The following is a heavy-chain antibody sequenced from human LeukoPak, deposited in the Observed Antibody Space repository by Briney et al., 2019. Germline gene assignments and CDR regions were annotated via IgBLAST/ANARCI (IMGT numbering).Heavy chain of an antibody. CDR3: ARDLSRALDS. CDR1: GVSISSYY. V-gene: IGHV4-59*01. CDR2: IYYSGST. J-gene: IGHJ5*01. Sequence: PSETLSLTCTVSGVSISSYYWSWIRQPPGKGLEWIGCIYYSGSTNYNPSLKSRVTISVDTSKNQFSLKLSSVTAADTAVYYCARDLSRALDSWGQGTQLTASS.